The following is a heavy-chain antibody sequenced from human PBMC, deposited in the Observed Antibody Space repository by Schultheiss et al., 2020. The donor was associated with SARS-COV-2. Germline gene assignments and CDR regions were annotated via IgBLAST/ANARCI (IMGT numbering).Heavy chain of an antibody. V-gene: IGHV4-34*01. CDR1: GGSFSGYY. CDR3: ARVGGYCSSTSCFNWFDP. CDR2: INHSGST. D-gene: IGHD2-2*01. J-gene: IGHJ5*02. Sequence: GSLRLSCAVYGGSFSGYYWSWIRQPPGKGLEWIGEINHSGSTNYNPSLKSRVTISVDTSKNQFSLKLSSVTAADTAVYYCARVGGYCSSTSCFNWFDPWGQGTLVTVSS.